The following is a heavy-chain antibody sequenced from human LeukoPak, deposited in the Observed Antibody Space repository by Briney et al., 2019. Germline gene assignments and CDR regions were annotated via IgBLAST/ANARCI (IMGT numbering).Heavy chain of an antibody. CDR2: IRTKAYGGTT. J-gene: IGHJ4*02. Sequence: GRSLRLSCTASGFTFGDYAMSWVRQAPGKGLEWVGFIRTKAYGGTTEYAASVNGRFTISRDDSKSIVYLQMNSLKTEDTAVYYCARELSGSYYDFDYWGQGTLVTVSS. CDR3: ARELSGSYYDFDY. V-gene: IGHV3-49*04. CDR1: GFTFGDYA. D-gene: IGHD1-26*01.